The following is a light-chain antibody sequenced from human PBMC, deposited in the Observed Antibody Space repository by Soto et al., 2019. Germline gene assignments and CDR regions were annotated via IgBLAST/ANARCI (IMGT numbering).Light chain of an antibody. Sequence: EIVLTQSPATLSLSPGEIATLSCSASQIVSRYLGWYQQKPGQAPRLLIYGASTRAAGIPARFSGSGSGTDFTLTISSLETEDFAFYYCQQRSNWPPITLGQGTRLEIK. CDR2: GAS. CDR1: QIVSRY. J-gene: IGKJ5*01. CDR3: QQRSNWPPIT. V-gene: IGKV3-11*01.